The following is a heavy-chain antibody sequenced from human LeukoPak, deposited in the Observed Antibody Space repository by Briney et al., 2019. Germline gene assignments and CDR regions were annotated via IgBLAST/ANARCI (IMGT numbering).Heavy chain of an antibody. V-gene: IGHV3-21*01. D-gene: IGHD2-8*01. J-gene: IGHJ5*02. Sequence: GRSLRLSCAASGFTFSSYSMNWVRQAPGRGLEWVSSISSSSSYIYYADSVKGRFTISRDNAKNSLYLQMNSLRAEDTAVYYCARGLNPMVYATSSGFDPWGQGTLVTVSS. CDR2: ISSSSSYI. CDR1: GFTFSSYS. CDR3: ARGLNPMVYATSSGFDP.